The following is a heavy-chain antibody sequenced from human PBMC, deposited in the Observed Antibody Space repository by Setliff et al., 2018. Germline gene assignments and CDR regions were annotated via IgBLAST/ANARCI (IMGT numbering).Heavy chain of an antibody. CDR1: GGSFSGYY. CDR3: ARERSYYYDSSGFYYEGRHFDY. V-gene: IGHV4-34*01. J-gene: IGHJ4*02. D-gene: IGHD3-22*01. CDR2: INHSGST. Sequence: SETLSLTCAVCGGSFSGYYCSWIRQPPGEGLEWIGEINHSGSTNYNPSLKSRVTISLDTSKNQFSLKLSFVTAADTAVYYCARERSYYYDSSGFYYEGRHFDYWGQGTLVTVSS.